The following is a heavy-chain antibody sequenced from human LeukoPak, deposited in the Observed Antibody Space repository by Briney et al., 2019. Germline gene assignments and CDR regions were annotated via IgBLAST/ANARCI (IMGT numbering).Heavy chain of an antibody. CDR2: INPNSGDT. CDR1: GYTFTGYY. J-gene: IGHJ6*02. D-gene: IGHD3-10*01. Sequence: GASVKVSCKASGYTFTGYYFHWVRQAPGQGLEWMGWINPNSGDTNYAQKFQGRVTMTRDTSISTAYMELSRLRSDDPAVYYCARDLWFVELPYYFGMDVWGQGTTVTVSS. V-gene: IGHV1-2*02. CDR3: ARDLWFVELPYYFGMDV.